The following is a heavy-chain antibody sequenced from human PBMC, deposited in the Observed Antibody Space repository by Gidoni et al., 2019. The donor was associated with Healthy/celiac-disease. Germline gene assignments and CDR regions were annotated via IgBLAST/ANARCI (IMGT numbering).Heavy chain of an antibody. CDR3: ARDPLDGYTFDY. J-gene: IGHJ4*02. V-gene: IGHV3-48*03. Sequence: EVQLVESGGGLVQPGGSLSLSCAASGFPFSSYEMNWVRQAPGKGLEWVSYISSSGSTIYYADSVKGRFTISRDNAKNSLYLQMNSLRAEDTAVYYCARDPLDGYTFDYWGQGTLVTVSS. CDR1: GFPFSSYE. D-gene: IGHD1-1*01. CDR2: ISSSGSTI.